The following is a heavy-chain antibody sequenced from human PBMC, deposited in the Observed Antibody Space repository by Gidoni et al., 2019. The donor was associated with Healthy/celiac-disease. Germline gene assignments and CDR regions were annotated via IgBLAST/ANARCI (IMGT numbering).Heavy chain of an antibody. CDR1: GGSIVLSSYY. CDR2: LDYSLST. D-gene: IGHD3-22*01. J-gene: IGHJ4*02. Sequence: QLHLQESGPGLVNPSSTLSLTCTVSGGSIVLSSYYWGWIRQPPGKGLEWIGSLDYSLSTYYNPSLKRRVTISVDTSKNQFSLKLSSVTAADTAVYYCARQRSQDSSGYSRFQPVFDYWGQGTLVTVSS. V-gene: IGHV4-39*01. CDR3: ARQRSQDSSGYSRFQPVFDY.